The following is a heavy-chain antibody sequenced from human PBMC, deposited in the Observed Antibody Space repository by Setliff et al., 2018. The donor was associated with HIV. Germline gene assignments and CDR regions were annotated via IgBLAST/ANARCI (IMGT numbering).Heavy chain of an antibody. D-gene: IGHD3-3*01. V-gene: IGHV1-18*01. Sequence: ASVKVSCKASGYAFSNYGINWVRQAPGLGLEWMGWISGYNAKTDFAQKFRDRVSVTTDRSASTVYMEVRRLTSDDTAVYYCAREGVPTVDEEWYYFDQWGQGTLVTVSS. J-gene: IGHJ4*02. CDR2: ISGYNAKT. CDR3: AREGVPTVDEEWYYFDQ. CDR1: GYAFSNYG.